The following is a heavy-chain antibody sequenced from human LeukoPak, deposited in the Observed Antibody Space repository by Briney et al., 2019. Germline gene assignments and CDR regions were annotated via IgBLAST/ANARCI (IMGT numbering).Heavy chain of an antibody. CDR1: GYSISSGYY. V-gene: IGHV4-38-2*02. CDR3: ARTWLQFSPDY. D-gene: IGHD5-24*01. J-gene: IGHJ4*02. Sequence: SETLSLTCTVSGYSISSGYYWGWIRQPPGKGLEWIGSIYHSGSTYYNPSLKSRVTISVDTSKNQFSLKLSSVTAADTAVYYCARTWLQFSPDYWGQGILVTVSS. CDR2: IYHSGST.